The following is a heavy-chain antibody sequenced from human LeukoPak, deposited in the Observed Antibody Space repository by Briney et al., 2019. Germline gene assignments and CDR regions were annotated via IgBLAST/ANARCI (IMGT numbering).Heavy chain of an antibody. Sequence: GGSLRLSCAASGFTFSSYGMHWVRQAPGKGLEWVAFIRYDGSNKYYADSVKGRFTISRDNSKNTLYLQMNSLRAEDTAVYYYAKPRVTAIPHDAFDIWGQGTMVTVSS. D-gene: IGHD2-21*02. CDR3: AKPRVTAIPHDAFDI. CDR2: IRYDGSNK. CDR1: GFTFSSYG. J-gene: IGHJ3*02. V-gene: IGHV3-30*02.